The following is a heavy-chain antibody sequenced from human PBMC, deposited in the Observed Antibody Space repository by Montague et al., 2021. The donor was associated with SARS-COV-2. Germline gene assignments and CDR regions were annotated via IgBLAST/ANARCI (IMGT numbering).Heavy chain of an antibody. CDR1: GFTFSSYA. D-gene: IGHD3-10*01. J-gene: IGHJ3*02. CDR3: ARAPTVRGGSPPQYALDI. CDR2: IINNWSTI. V-gene: IGHV3-64*01. Sequence: SLRLSCAASGFTFSSYAMHWVRQAPGKGLEYVSGIINNWSTIYYANSVRGRFTISRDNSENTLYLQMGSLRGEDMAVYYCARAPTVRGGSPPQYALDIWGQGTMVTVSS.